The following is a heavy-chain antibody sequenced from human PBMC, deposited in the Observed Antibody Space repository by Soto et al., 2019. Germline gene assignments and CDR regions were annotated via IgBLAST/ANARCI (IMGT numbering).Heavy chain of an antibody. CDR3: ARGRRGYSYGGIYYYYYYGMDV. CDR1: GGSFSGYY. CDR2: INHSGST. Sequence: SETLSLTCAVYGGSFSGYYWSWIRQPPGKGLEWIGEINHSGSTNYNPSLKSRATISVDTSKNQFSLKLSSVTAADTAVYYCARGRRGYSYGGIYYYYYYGMDVWGQGTTVTVSS. D-gene: IGHD5-18*01. J-gene: IGHJ6*02. V-gene: IGHV4-34*01.